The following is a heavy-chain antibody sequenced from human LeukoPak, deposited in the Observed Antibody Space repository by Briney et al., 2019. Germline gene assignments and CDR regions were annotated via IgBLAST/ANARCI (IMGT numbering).Heavy chain of an antibody. CDR2: ISSSSDNT. D-gene: IGHD3-22*01. CDR3: TTTRSTGYPDY. J-gene: IGHJ4*02. CDR1: GFTFSDYY. V-gene: IGHV3-11*03. Sequence: GGSLRLSCAASGFTFSDYYMSWIRQAPGKGLEWVSFISSSSDNTKYADSVKGRFTISRDNAKNLLYLQMNSLRAEDTAVYYCTTTRSTGYPDYWGQGTLVTVSS.